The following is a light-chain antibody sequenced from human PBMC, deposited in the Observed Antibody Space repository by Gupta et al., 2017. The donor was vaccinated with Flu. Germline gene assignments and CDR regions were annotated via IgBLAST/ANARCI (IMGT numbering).Light chain of an antibody. Sequence: SITISGTGTSSDIGSDNYVSWYQQHPGKAPKLLIYGVTNRASGVSYRFSGSKSGDTASLTISELQAEAEADYYCSACTISNNVVFGGGTKLTVL. CDR1: SSDIGSDNY. CDR3: SACTISNNVV. V-gene: IGLV2-14*01. CDR2: GVT. J-gene: IGLJ2*01.